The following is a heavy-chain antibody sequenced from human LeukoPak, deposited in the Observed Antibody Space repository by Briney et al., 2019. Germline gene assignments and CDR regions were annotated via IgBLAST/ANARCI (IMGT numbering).Heavy chain of an antibody. J-gene: IGHJ5*02. CDR3: ARAYSGSHGSWFDP. V-gene: IGHV4-34*01. D-gene: IGHD1-26*01. CDR1: GGSFSGYY. CDR2: INHSGST. Sequence: SETLSLTCAVYGGSFSGYYWSWIRQPPGKGLEWIGEINHSGSTNYNPSLKSRVTISVDTSKNQFSLKLSSVTAADTAVHYCARAYSGSHGSWFDPWGQGTLVTVSS.